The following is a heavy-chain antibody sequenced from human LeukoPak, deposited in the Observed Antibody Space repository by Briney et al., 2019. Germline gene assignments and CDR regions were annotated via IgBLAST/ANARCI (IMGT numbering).Heavy chain of an antibody. CDR1: GGSISSYY. Sequence: SETLSLTCTVSGGSISSYYWSWIRQPPGKGLEWIGYIHYSGSTNYNPSLKSRVTISVDTSKNQFSLKLSSVTAAGTAVYYCARRRGGDYGMYYYYYMDVWGKGTTVTVSS. V-gene: IGHV4-59*01. J-gene: IGHJ6*03. CDR3: ARRRGGDYGMYYYYYMDV. CDR2: IHYSGST. D-gene: IGHD4-17*01.